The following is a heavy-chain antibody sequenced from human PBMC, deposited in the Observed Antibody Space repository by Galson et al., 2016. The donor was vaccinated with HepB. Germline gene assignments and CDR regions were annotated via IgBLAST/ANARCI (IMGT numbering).Heavy chain of an antibody. J-gene: IGHJ4*02. CDR2: ISAYNGNT. Sequence: SVKVSCKASGYSFVGFGLTWVRQAPGQGLEWMGWISAYNGNTNYAQKLQGRVTMTTDTSTSTAYMELRSLRSDDTAVYYCARDLSYFEFDYWGQGTLVTVSS. D-gene: IGHD1-26*01. V-gene: IGHV1-18*01. CDR1: GYSFVGFG. CDR3: ARDLSYFEFDY.